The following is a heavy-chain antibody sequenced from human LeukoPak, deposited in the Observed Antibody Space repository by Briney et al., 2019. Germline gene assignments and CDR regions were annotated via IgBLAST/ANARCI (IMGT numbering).Heavy chain of an antibody. CDR1: GYTFTSYY. CDR3: ARGEIVVVVAATEGWFDP. J-gene: IGHJ5*02. CDR2: INPSGGST. Sequence: ASVKVSCKASGYTFTSYYMHWVRQAPGQGLGWMGIINPSGGSTSYAQKFQGRVTMTRDTSTSTVYMELSSLRSEDTAVYYCARGEIVVVVAATEGWFDPWGQGTLVTVSS. D-gene: IGHD2-15*01. V-gene: IGHV1-46*01.